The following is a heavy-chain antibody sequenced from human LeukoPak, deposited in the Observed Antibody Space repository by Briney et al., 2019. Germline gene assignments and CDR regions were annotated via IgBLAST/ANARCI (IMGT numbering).Heavy chain of an antibody. CDR3: AKGEHGDY. J-gene: IGHJ4*02. CDR2: ISYDGSNK. D-gene: IGHD1/OR15-1a*01. Sequence: PGGSLRLSCAASGFTFSSYGMHWVRQAPGKGLEWVAVISYDGSNKYYADSVKGRFTISRDNSKNTLYLQMNSLRAEDTAVYYCAKGEHGDYWGQGTLVTVSS. V-gene: IGHV3-30*18. CDR1: GFTFSSYG.